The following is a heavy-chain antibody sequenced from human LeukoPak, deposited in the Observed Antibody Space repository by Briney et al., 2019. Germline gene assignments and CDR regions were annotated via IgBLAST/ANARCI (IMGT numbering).Heavy chain of an antibody. Sequence: GGSLRLSCAASGFTFSSYEMNWVRQAPGKGLEWVSSISSSSSYIYYADSVKGRFTISRDNAKNSLYLQMNSLRAEDTAVYYCARALYDYVWGSYRHDAFDIWGQGTMVTVSS. J-gene: IGHJ3*02. CDR2: ISSSSSYI. CDR3: ARALYDYVWGSYRHDAFDI. V-gene: IGHV3-21*01. D-gene: IGHD3-16*02. CDR1: GFTFSSYE.